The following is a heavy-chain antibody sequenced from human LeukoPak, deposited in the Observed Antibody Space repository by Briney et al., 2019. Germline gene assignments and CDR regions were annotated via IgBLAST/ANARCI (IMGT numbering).Heavy chain of an antibody. Sequence: GGSLRLSCAASGFTFSSYGMSWVRQAPGKGLEWVSGISGSGGSTYYGDSVKGRFTISRDNSKNTLYLQMNSLRAEDTAVYYCAKVGLLNYYYYYMDVWGEGTTVT. V-gene: IGHV3-23*01. J-gene: IGHJ6*03. CDR1: GFTFSSYG. CDR2: ISGSGGST. CDR3: AKVGLLNYYYYYMDV. D-gene: IGHD2-8*01.